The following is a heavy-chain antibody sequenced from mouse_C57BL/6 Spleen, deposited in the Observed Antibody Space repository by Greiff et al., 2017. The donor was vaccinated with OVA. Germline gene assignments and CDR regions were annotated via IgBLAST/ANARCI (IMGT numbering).Heavy chain of an antibody. V-gene: IGHV1-42*01. CDR2: INPSTGGT. J-gene: IGHJ1*03. CDR1: GYSFTGYY. Sequence: EVQLQQSGPELVKPGASVKISCKASGYSFTGYYMNWVKQSPEKSLEWIGEINPSTGGTTYNQTFKAKATLTVDKSSSTAYMQLKSLTSEDSAVYYWARGLSRDGYFDCYFDVWGKGTTVTVSS. CDR3: ARGLSRDGYFDCYFDV. D-gene: IGHD2-3*01.